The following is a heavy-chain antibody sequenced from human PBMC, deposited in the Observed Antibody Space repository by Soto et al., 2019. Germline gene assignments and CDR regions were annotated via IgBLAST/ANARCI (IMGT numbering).Heavy chain of an antibody. CDR2: ISGSGGST. Sequence: HPGGSLRLSCAASGFTFSSYAMSWVRQAPGKGLEWVSAISGSGGSTYYADSVKGRFTISRDNSKNTLYLQMNSLRAEDTAVYYCAKSLYSSSWYYFDYWGQGTLVTVSS. D-gene: IGHD6-13*01. CDR1: GFTFSSYA. V-gene: IGHV3-23*01. J-gene: IGHJ4*02. CDR3: AKSLYSSSWYYFDY.